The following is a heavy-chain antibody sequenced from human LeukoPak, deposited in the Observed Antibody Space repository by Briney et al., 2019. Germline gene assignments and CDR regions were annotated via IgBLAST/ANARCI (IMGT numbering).Heavy chain of an antibody. CDR3: ASLYGSGPNWFDP. D-gene: IGHD3-10*01. V-gene: IGHV3-48*01. J-gene: IGHJ5*02. CDR2: ISSSSATI. CDR1: GFTFSSYS. Sequence: GGSLRLSCAASGFTFSSYSMNWVRQAPGKGLEWVSYISSSSATIYYANSVKGRLTISRDNAKNSLHLQMNSLRAEDTAVYYCASLYGSGPNWFDPWGQGTLATVSS.